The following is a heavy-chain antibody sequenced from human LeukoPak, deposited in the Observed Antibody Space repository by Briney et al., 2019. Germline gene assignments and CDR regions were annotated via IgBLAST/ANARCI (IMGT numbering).Heavy chain of an antibody. V-gene: IGHV3-23*01. J-gene: IGHJ5*02. CDR3: AKDPGLEAAGTLNWFDP. CDR2: ISVSGCST. D-gene: IGHD3/OR15-3a*01. CDR1: GFTFSSYA. Sequence: QSGGSLRLSHSASGFTFSSYAMSGVGPAPGKGREWVSAISVSGCSTYYADSVTGRFTISRDNYKNSLYLQMHSLRAEDTAVYDCAKDPGLEAAGTLNWFDPWGQGTLVTVSS.